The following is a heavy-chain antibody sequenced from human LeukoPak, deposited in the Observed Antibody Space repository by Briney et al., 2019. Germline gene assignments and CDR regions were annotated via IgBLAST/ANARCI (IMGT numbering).Heavy chain of an antibody. J-gene: IGHJ3*02. Sequence: GGSLRLSCAASGFTVSSNYMSWVRQAPGKGLEWVSLIYSGGSTHYADSVKGRFTISRDNSKNTLYLQMNSLRAEDTAVYFCARGDYYDSSGYFNDAFDIWGQGTMVTVSS. V-gene: IGHV3-53*01. CDR1: GFTVSSNY. D-gene: IGHD3-22*01. CDR3: ARGDYYDSSGYFNDAFDI. CDR2: IYSGGST.